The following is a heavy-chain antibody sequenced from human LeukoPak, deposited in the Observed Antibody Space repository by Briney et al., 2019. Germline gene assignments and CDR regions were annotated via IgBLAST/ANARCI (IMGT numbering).Heavy chain of an antibody. Sequence: SETLSLTCTVSGGSISSYYWSWIRQPPGEGLEWIGYIYYSGSTNYNPSLKSRVTISVDTSKNQFSLKLSSVTAADTAVYYCARGQGPSYYDSRGYRNWFDPWGQGTLVTVSS. CDR3: ARGQGPSYYDSRGYRNWFDP. V-gene: IGHV4-59*01. J-gene: IGHJ5*02. D-gene: IGHD3-22*01. CDR1: GGSISSYY. CDR2: IYYSGST.